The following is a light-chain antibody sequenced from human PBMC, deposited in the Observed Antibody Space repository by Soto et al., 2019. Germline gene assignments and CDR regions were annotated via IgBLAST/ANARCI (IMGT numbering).Light chain of an antibody. Sequence: QSALTQPASVSGSPGQSITISCTGTSSDVGAYNFVSWHQQHPGKAPKLIIYNVYDRPSGMSYRVSGSKSGNTASLTISGLQGEDEADYYCSSYTISRTYVFGTGTKLTVL. CDR2: NVY. CDR1: SSDVGAYNF. CDR3: SSYTISRTYV. J-gene: IGLJ1*01. V-gene: IGLV2-14*03.